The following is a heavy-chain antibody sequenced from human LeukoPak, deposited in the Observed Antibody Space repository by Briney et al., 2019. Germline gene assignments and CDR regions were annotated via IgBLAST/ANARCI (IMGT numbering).Heavy chain of an antibody. CDR3: AKRIYCSSTSCYMDYYYYYMDV. CDR1: GFTFSSYA. V-gene: IGHV3-23*01. CDR2: INGSGGST. D-gene: IGHD2-2*02. J-gene: IGHJ6*03. Sequence: GGSLRLSCAASGFTFSSYAMSWVRQAPGKGLEWVSAINGSGGSTYYADSVKGRFTISRGNSKNTLYLQMNSLRAEDTAVYYCAKRIYCSSTSCYMDYYYYYMDVWGKGTTVTVSS.